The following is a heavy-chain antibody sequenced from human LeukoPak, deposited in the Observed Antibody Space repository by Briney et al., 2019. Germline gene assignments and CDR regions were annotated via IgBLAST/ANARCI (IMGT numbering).Heavy chain of an antibody. CDR1: GGSISSGCYY. D-gene: IGHD3-3*01. V-gene: IGHV4-31*03. Sequence: PSETLSLTCTVSGGSISSGCYYWSWIRQHPGKGLEWIGYIYYSGSTYYNPSLKSRVTISVDTSKNQFSLKLSSVTAADTAVYYCARAGGFFSPFGYWGQGTLVTVSS. CDR3: ARAGGFFSPFGY. J-gene: IGHJ4*02. CDR2: IYYSGST.